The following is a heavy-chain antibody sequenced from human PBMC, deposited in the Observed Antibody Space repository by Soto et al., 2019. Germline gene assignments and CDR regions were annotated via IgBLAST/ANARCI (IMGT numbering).Heavy chain of an antibody. CDR1: GGSITGSTSY. D-gene: IGHD6-6*01. J-gene: IGHJ4*02. Sequence: QLQLQESGPGLVKPSETLSLTCTVSGGSITGSTSYWGWIRQPPGKGLEWIANIYSGGSTYYNPSLKSRVTIALDRSKRQLSLRLTSVTAADTAEYYCGYQEYRSNGYYFAFWGRGTLSTV. V-gene: IGHV4-39*01. CDR3: GYQEYRSNGYYFAF. CDR2: IYSGGST.